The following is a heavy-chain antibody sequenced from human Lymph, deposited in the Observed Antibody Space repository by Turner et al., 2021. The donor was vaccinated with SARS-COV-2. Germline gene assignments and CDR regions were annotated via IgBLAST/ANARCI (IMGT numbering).Heavy chain of an antibody. D-gene: IGHD5-18*01. CDR3: AREGGYSYGPYYYGIDV. CDR2: ISSSSSTI. Sequence: EVQLVDSGGVLVQPGGSLKLSFAASGFTFSSYSMNWVRQAQGKGLEWVSYISSSSSTIYYADSVKGRFTISRDNAKNSLYLQMNSLRAEDTAVYYCAREGGYSYGPYYYGIDVFEQET. V-gene: IGHV3-48*01. CDR1: GFTFSSYS. J-gene: IGHJ6*01.